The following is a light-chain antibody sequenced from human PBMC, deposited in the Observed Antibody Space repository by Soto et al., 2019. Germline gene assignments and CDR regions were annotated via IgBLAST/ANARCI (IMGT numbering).Light chain of an antibody. Sequence: EIVLTQSPGTLSMSPGERATLSCRASQSISSNYLAWYQQKPGQAPRLLIYGASSRATGIPVRFSGSGSGTDFTLTISRLEAEDFAVYYCQQYGSSPRTFGQGTKVEFK. CDR2: GAS. CDR1: QSISSNY. J-gene: IGKJ1*01. V-gene: IGKV3-20*01. CDR3: QQYGSSPRT.